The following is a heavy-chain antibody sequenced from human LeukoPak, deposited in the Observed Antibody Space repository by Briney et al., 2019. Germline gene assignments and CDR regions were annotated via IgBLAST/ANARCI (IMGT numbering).Heavy chain of an antibody. CDR1: GFTVSSNY. V-gene: IGHV3-7*01. CDR3: ARVDPNYFYYMDV. Sequence: GGSLRLSCAASGFTVSSNYMSWVRQAPGKGLEWVANIKQDGSEEYYVDSVKGRFTISRDNAKNSLYLQMNSLRAEDTAVYYCARVDPNYFYYMDVWGKGTTVTVSS. CDR2: IKQDGSEE. D-gene: IGHD3/OR15-3a*01. J-gene: IGHJ6*03.